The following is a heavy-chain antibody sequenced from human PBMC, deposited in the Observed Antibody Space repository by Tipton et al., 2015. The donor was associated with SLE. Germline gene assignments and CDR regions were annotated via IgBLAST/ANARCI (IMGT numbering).Heavy chain of an antibody. V-gene: IGHV4-59*12. CDR1: TGSMSSYY. D-gene: IGHD6-13*01. CDR2: IHYSGRT. CDR3: ARGISGYSSSWYYYYHGMDV. J-gene: IGHJ6*02. Sequence: TLSLTCTVSTGSMSSYYWTWIRQPPGKGLEWIGYIHYSGRTSYNPSLKSRVTISVDTSKNQFSLKLSSVTVADTAVYFCARGISGYSSSWYYYYHGMDVWGQGTTVTVSS.